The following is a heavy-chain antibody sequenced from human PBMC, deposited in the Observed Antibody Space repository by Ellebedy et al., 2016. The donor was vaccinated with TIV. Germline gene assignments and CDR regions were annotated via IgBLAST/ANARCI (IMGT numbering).Heavy chain of an antibody. D-gene: IGHD6-19*01. V-gene: IGHV3-48*01. CDR3: AKPHSGFRYSYYDMDV. CDR2: ISSRSGTI. CDR1: GFTFSIYS. J-gene: IGHJ6*02. Sequence: GESLKISCAASGFTFSIYSMNWVRQAPGKGLEWVSYISSRSGTIYYADSVKGRFTISRDNSKNTLYLQMNSLRAEDTAVYYCAKPHSGFRYSYYDMDVWGQGTTVTVSS.